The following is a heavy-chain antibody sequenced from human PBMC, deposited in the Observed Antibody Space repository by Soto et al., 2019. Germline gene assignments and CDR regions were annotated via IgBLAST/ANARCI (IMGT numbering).Heavy chain of an antibody. J-gene: IGHJ4*02. CDR3: TKDGLGAYSYGSYYFDY. D-gene: IGHD5-18*01. Sequence: EVQLLESGGGLVQPGGSLRLSCAASGFTFSSYAMSWVRQAPGKGLEWVSTISGSGGSTYYADSVKGRFTISRDNSKNTLYLQMNSLRADDTAVYYCTKDGLGAYSYGSYYFDYCGQGTLVTVSS. CDR2: ISGSGGST. CDR1: GFTFSSYA. V-gene: IGHV3-23*01.